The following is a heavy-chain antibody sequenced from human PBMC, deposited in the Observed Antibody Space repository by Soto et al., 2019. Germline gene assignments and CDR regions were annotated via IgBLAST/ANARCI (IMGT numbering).Heavy chain of an antibody. CDR1: GFTFSSYS. CDR2: ISSRSKTI. V-gene: IGHV3-48*02. CDR3: AREDIVGTRSFDY. J-gene: IGHJ4*03. Sequence: GGSLRLSCAASGFTFSSYSMNWVRQAPGKGLEWISYISSRSKTIYYTDSVEGRFTISRDNAKDSLYLQMNRLRDEDTAVYYCAREDIVGTRSFDYWGREPLVTVPQ. D-gene: IGHD1-26*01.